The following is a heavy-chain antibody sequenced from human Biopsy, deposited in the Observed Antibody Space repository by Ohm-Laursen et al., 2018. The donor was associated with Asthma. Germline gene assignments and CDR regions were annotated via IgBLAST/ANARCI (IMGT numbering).Heavy chain of an antibody. Sequence: SEKVSCKASGYHFISFAIHWVRQAPGQRLEWMGWVNTGNGVTKYSQKFQGRVTITRDTSASTAYMELRSLRSEDTATYYCARTYYDFLTGQVKDVFGVWGQGTMVTVSS. CDR3: ARTYYDFLTGQVKDVFGV. CDR1: GYHFISFA. J-gene: IGHJ3*01. V-gene: IGHV1-3*04. CDR2: VNTGNGVT. D-gene: IGHD3-9*01.